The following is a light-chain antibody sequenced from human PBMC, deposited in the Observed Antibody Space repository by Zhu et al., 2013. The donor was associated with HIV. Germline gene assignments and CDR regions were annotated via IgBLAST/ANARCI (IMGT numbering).Light chain of an antibody. CDR3: QQRSNWPFALT. J-gene: IGKJ4*01. CDR2: GAS. CDR1: QSVSAN. Sequence: IVLTQSPATLSASLGGRATLSCRASQSVSANLAWYQAKPGQVPRLLIYGASNRATGIPARFSGSGSGTGFTLTISSLEPEDFAVYYCQQRSNWPFALTFGGGTKVEIK. V-gene: IGKV3-11*01.